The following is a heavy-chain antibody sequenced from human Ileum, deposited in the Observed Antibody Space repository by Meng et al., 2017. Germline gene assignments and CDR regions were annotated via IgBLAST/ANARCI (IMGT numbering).Heavy chain of an antibody. CDR1: GYIFTRYG. CDR2: ISAYSGNT. V-gene: IGHV1-18*01. J-gene: IGHJ4*02. CDR3: ARDTVGTTLWDY. Sequence: QVQLVQSGSEVKKPGASVKVSCKAAGYIFTRYGIGWVRQAPGQGLEWMGWISAYSGNTKYAQKLQGRVTMTTDTSTSTAYMELRNLRSDDTAVYYCARDTVGTTLWDYWGQGTLVTVSS. D-gene: IGHD4-23*01.